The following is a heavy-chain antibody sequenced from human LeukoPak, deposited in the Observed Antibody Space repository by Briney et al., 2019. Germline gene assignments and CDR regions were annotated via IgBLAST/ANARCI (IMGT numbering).Heavy chain of an antibody. J-gene: IGHJ3*01. D-gene: IGHD1-7*01. CDR1: DDSINNHF. V-gene: IGHV4-59*11. Sequence: SETLSLTCTVSDDSINNHFWSWVRQSPGSGLEWIGYIHYSGTTSYNPSLKRRATILLDASNNKFSLKLASVTAADTAVYFCARESGYRDTNYIGTFDFWGQGILITVSS. CDR3: ARESGYRDTNYIGTFDF. CDR2: IHYSGTT.